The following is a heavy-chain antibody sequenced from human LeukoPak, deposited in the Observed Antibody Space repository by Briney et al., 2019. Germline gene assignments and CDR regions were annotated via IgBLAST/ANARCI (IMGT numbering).Heavy chain of an antibody. Sequence: ASVKVSCKASGYTFASYGITWVRQAPGQGLEWMGWISAYNGDTNYAQNLQGRVTMTTETSTSTAYMELRSLRSDDTAVYYCARGIRDSYCGVDVWGQGTTVTASS. J-gene: IGHJ6*02. CDR1: GYTFASYG. CDR3: ARGIRDSYCGVDV. V-gene: IGHV1-18*01. CDR2: ISAYNGDT.